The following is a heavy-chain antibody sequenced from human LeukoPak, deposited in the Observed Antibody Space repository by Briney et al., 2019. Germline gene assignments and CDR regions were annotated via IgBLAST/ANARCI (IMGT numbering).Heavy chain of an antibody. Sequence: PGGSLSLSCAASGFTFSNAWMNWVRQAPGKGREWVGRIKSKTDGGTTDYAAPVKGRFTISRDDSKNTLYLQMNSLKTEDTAVYYCTTETPYSGSFGSFSWGQGTLVTVTS. CDR1: GFTFSNAW. J-gene: IGHJ5*02. CDR3: TTETPYSGSFGSFS. V-gene: IGHV3-15*07. CDR2: IKSKTDGGTT. D-gene: IGHD1-26*01.